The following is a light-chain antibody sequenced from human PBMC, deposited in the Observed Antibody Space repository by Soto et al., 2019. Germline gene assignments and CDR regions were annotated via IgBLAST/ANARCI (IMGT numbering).Light chain of an antibody. Sequence: DIVMTQSPDSLAVSLGERATINCKSSQSVLYSSTNNNYLAWYQQKPGQPPKLLIYWASARESGVPDRFTGGGYGTDFTLTISSLQAEDVAVYYCQQYYSSPPTFGQGTKVEIK. CDR3: QQYYSSPPT. CDR2: WAS. J-gene: IGKJ1*01. V-gene: IGKV4-1*01. CDR1: QSVLYSSTNNNY.